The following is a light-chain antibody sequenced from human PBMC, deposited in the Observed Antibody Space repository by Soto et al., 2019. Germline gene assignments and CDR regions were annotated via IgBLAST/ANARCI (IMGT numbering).Light chain of an antibody. Sequence: DIVLTQSPGTLFLSPGERATLSCRASQSVRSSYLAWYQQKPGQAPRLLIYGASSRATGIPDRFSGSGSGTDFPHTISRLEPEEFAVYYYQLYGSSPRTLGQGTKVEIK. V-gene: IGKV3-20*01. J-gene: IGKJ1*01. CDR3: QLYGSSPRT. CDR1: QSVRSSY. CDR2: GAS.